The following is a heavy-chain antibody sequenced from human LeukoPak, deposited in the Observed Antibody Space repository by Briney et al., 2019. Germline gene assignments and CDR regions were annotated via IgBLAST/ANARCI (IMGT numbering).Heavy chain of an antibody. J-gene: IGHJ6*02. D-gene: IGHD3-3*01. Sequence: PGGSLRLSCAASGFTFSSYAMSWVRQAPGKGLEWVSAISGSGGSTYYADSVKGRFTISRDNSKNTLYLQMNSLRAEDTAVYYCAREVPNYDFWSGYNYNGMDVWGQGTTVAVSS. CDR3: AREVPNYDFWSGYNYNGMDV. CDR1: GFTFSSYA. V-gene: IGHV3-23*01. CDR2: ISGSGGST.